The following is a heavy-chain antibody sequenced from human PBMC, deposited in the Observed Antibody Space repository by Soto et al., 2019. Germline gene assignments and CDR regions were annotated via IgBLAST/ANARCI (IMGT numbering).Heavy chain of an antibody. V-gene: IGHV4-34*01. CDR1: GGSFSGYT. CDR2: INHSGTT. Sequence: QVQLQQWGARLLKPSETLSLTCAVYGGSFSGYTWIWIRQPPGKGLEWIGEINHSGTTNHNPSLKSRVIISVDTSKKQFSLRLTSVTAADTAVYYCARGSDYTSSFDYWGQGTLVTVSS. CDR3: ARGSDYTSSFDY. J-gene: IGHJ4*02. D-gene: IGHD3-16*01.